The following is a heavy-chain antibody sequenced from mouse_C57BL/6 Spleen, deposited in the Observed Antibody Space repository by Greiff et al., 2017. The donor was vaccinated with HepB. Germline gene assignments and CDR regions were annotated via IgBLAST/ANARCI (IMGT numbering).Heavy chain of an antibody. CDR1: GYSFTGYY. V-gene: IGHV1-42*01. Sequence: VQLQQSGPELVKPGASVKISCKASGYSFTGYYMNWVKQSPEKSLEWIREINPSTGGTTYNQKFKAKATLTVDKSSSTAYMQLKSLTSEDSAVYYCARDPYYYGSSVYYFDYWGQGTTLTVSS. J-gene: IGHJ2*01. CDR2: INPSTGGT. CDR3: ARDPYYYGSSVYYFDY. D-gene: IGHD1-1*01.